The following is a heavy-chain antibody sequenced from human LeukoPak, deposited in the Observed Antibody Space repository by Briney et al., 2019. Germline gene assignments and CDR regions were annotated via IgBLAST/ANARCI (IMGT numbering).Heavy chain of an antibody. CDR1: GGSFSGYY. CDR3: ARGRLRYRHAFDI. CDR2: INHSGST. J-gene: IGHJ3*02. V-gene: IGHV4-34*01. D-gene: IGHD3-9*01. Sequence: PSETLSLTCAVYGGSFSGYYRSWIRQPPGKGLEWIGEINHSGSTNYNPSLKSRVTISVDTSKNQFSLKLSSVTAADTAVYYCARGRLRYRHAFDIWGQGTMVTVSS.